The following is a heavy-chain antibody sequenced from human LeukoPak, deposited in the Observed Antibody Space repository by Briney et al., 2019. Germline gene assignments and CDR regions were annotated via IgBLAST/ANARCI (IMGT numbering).Heavy chain of an antibody. V-gene: IGHV4-59*08. CDR2: IHYSGST. D-gene: IGHD4-23*01. CDR1: GGSISSYY. Sequence: SETLSLTCTVSGGSISSYYWSWLRQPPGKGLEWIGYIHYSGSTKYNPSLKSRVTISIDTSKNQFSMKLRSVTAADTALYYCARHGPDCGGNFDFWGQGTLVTVSS. J-gene: IGHJ4*02. CDR3: ARHGPDCGGNFDF.